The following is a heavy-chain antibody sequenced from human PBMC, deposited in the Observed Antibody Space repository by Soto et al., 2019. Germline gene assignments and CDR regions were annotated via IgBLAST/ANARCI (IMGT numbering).Heavy chain of an antibody. V-gene: IGHV1-69*01. D-gene: IGHD2-2*01. Sequence: SVKVSCKASGGTFSSYAISWVRQAPGQGLEWMGGIIPIFGTANYAQKFQGRVTITADESTSTAYMELSSLRSEDTAVYYCARVQKFIVVPAAMYNQNYYYYGMAVWGQGTTVTVSS. CDR3: ARVQKFIVVPAAMYNQNYYYYGMAV. CDR2: IIPIFGTA. J-gene: IGHJ6*02. CDR1: GGTFSSYA.